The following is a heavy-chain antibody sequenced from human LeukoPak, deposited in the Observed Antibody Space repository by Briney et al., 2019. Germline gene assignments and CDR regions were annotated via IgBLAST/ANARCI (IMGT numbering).Heavy chain of an antibody. Sequence: SETLSLTCTVSGGSISSSIYYWGWIRQPPGKGLEWIGIIYYSGSTYSNPSLKSRVTISVDTSKNQFSLKLSSVTAADTAVYYCASFYCSGGSCYQYYYYYMDVWGKGTTVTISS. D-gene: IGHD2-15*01. CDR2: IYYSGST. V-gene: IGHV4-39*01. J-gene: IGHJ6*03. CDR1: GGSISSSIYY. CDR3: ASFYCSGGSCYQYYYYYMDV.